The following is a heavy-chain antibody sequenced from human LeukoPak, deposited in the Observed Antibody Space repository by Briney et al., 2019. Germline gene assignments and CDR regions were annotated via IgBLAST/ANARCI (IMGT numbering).Heavy chain of an antibody. V-gene: IGHV1-58*01. CDR2: IVVGSGNT. CDR3: ARGPLVGDFWSGYYYYYYMDV. CDR1: GFTFTSSA. Sequence: ASVKVSCKASGFTFTSSAVQWVRQARGQRLEWIGWIVVGSGNTNYAQKFQERVTITRDMSTSTAYMELSSLRSEDTAVYYCARGPLVGDFWSGYYYYYYMDVWGKGTTVTVSS. J-gene: IGHJ6*03. D-gene: IGHD3-3*01.